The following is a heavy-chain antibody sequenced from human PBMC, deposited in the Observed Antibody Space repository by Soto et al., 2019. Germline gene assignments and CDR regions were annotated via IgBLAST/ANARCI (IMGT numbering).Heavy chain of an antibody. D-gene: IGHD6-6*01. CDR2: INPNSGGT. Sequence: ASVKVSCKASGYTFTGYYMHWVRQAPGQGLEWMGWINPNSGGTNYAQKFQGRVTMTRDTSISTAYMELSRLRSDDTAVYYCARDLSPYYEYSSSYYFDYWGQGTLVTVSS. J-gene: IGHJ4*02. CDR3: ARDLSPYYEYSSSYYFDY. V-gene: IGHV1-2*02. CDR1: GYTFTGYY.